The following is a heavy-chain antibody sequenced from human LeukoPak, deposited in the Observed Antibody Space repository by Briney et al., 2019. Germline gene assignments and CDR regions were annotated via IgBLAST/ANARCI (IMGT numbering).Heavy chain of an antibody. V-gene: IGHV1-69*13. CDR1: GGTFSSYA. Sequence: TVKVSCKASGGTFSSYAISWVRQAPGQGLEWMGGIIPIFGTANYAQKFRGRVTITADESTSTAYMELSSLRSEDTAVYYCARDEGGLVPAAGVDYYYMDVWGKGTTVTVSS. CDR3: ARDEGGLVPAAGVDYYYMDV. J-gene: IGHJ6*03. CDR2: IIPIFGTA. D-gene: IGHD2-2*01.